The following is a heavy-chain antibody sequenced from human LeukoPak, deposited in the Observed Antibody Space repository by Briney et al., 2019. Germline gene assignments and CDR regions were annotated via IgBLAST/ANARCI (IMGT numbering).Heavy chain of an antibody. V-gene: IGHV3-30*02. J-gene: IGHJ6*03. CDR1: GFTFSSYG. D-gene: IGHD5-12*01. CDR2: IRYDGRKK. CDR3: AKGGGYEAQYYYYYLDV. Sequence: GGSLRLSCAASGFTFSSYGMHWVRQAPGKGLEGVTFIRYDGRKKYYADSVKGRFTVSRDNSKNTLYLQMKSLRAEDTAVYYCAKGGGYEAQYYYYYLDVWGKGTTVTISS.